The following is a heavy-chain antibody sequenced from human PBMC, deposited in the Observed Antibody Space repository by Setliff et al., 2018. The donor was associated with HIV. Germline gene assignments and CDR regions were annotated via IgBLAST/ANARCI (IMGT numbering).Heavy chain of an antibody. V-gene: IGHV4-39*07. D-gene: IGHD3-9*01. Sequence: LSLTCSVSGGSMRSSSYFWGWIRQPPGKGLEWIGEINHSGSTNYNPSLKSRVTISVDTSKNQFSLKLSSVTAADTAVYYCARGGKYYDILTGYYKKYNWFDPWGQGTLVTVSS. J-gene: IGHJ5*02. CDR2: INHSGST. CDR1: GGSMRSSSYF. CDR3: ARGGKYYDILTGYYKKYNWFDP.